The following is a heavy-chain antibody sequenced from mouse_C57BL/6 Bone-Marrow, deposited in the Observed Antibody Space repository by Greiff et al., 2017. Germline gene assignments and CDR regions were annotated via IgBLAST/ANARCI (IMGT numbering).Heavy chain of an antibody. V-gene: IGHV1-82*01. CDR3: ARGRGNYRFAY. D-gene: IGHD2-1*01. Sequence: QVQLQQSGPELVKPGASVKISCKASGYAFSSSWMNWVKQRPGKGLEWIGRIYPGDGDTNYNGKFKGKATLTADKSSSTGYMQLSSLTSEDSAVYFCARGRGNYRFAYWGQGTLVTVSA. J-gene: IGHJ3*01. CDR1: GYAFSSSW. CDR2: IYPGDGDT.